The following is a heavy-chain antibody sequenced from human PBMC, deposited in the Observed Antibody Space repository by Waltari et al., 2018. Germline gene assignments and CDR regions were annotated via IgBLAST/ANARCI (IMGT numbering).Heavy chain of an antibody. D-gene: IGHD6-6*01. V-gene: IGHV3-43*01. CDR1: GFHFDDYT. CDR2: ISWDGGST. CDR3: AKDSHSSSSFDY. J-gene: IGHJ4*02. Sequence: EVQLVESGGVVVQPGGSMRLSCAASGFHFDDYTMHWVRQAPGKGLEWVSLISWDGGSTYYADSVKGRFTISRDNSKNSLYLQMNSLRTEDTALYYCAKDSHSSSSFDYWGQGTLVTVSS.